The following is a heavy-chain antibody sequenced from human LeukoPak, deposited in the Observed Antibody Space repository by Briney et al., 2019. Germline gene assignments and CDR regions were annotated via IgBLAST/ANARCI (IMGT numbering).Heavy chain of an antibody. CDR2: ISAYNGNT. D-gene: IGHD2-2*01. Sequence: SVKVSCKASGYTFTSYGISWVRQAPGQGLEWMGWISAYNGNTNYAQKLQGRVTMTTDTSTSTAYMELSSLRSEDTAVYYCARDRRSRYCSSTRCYLGCFDPWGQGTLVTVSS. CDR1: GYTFTSYG. CDR3: ARDRRSRYCSSTRCYLGCFDP. V-gene: IGHV1-18*01. J-gene: IGHJ5*02.